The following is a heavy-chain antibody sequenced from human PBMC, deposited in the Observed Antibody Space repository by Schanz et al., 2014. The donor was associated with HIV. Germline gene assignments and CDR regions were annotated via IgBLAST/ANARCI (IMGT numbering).Heavy chain of an antibody. Sequence: VQLLESGGGLVRPGGSLRLSCAASGFTFRSYGMHWVRQAPGKGLEWVAVSSHDGSVKFYGDSVKGRFTISRDTFKNTVYLQMNSLRSEDTAVYYCAKASESIFGVEGLDFWGQGTLVIVSP. CDR3: AKASESIFGVEGLDF. CDR2: SSHDGSVK. V-gene: IGHV3-30*18. CDR1: GFTFRSYG. J-gene: IGHJ4*02. D-gene: IGHD3-3*01.